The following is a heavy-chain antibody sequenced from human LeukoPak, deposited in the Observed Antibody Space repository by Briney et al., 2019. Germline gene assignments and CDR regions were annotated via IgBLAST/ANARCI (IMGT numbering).Heavy chain of an antibody. V-gene: IGHV1-69*05. CDR1: GGTFSSYA. Sequence: SVKVSCKASGGTFSSYAISWVRQAPGQGLEWMGRIIPIFGTANYAQKFQGRVTITTDESTSTAYMELSSLRSEDTAVYYCALWKYDYVWGSYPQGDYWGQGTLVTVSP. D-gene: IGHD3-16*02. J-gene: IGHJ4*02. CDR3: ALWKYDYVWGSYPQGDY. CDR2: IIPIFGTA.